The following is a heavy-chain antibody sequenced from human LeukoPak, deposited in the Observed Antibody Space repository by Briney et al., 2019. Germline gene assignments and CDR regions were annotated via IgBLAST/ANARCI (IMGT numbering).Heavy chain of an antibody. CDR3: ARDVGKDTITTEIAY. CDR1: GFTFSSYS. Sequence: GGSPRLSCAASGFTFSSYSMSWVRQAPGKGLEWVAVISSDGKSKNHADSVKGRFTISRDKSTLFLDMNDLRAEDTALYYCARDVGKDTITTEIAYWGQGTLVTVSS. D-gene: IGHD4-11*01. J-gene: IGHJ4*02. V-gene: IGHV3-30*04. CDR2: ISSDGKSK.